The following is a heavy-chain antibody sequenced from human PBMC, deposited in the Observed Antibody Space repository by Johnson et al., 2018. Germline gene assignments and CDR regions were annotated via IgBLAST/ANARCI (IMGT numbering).Heavy chain of an antibody. Sequence: VRLLESGAEVKKPGASVKVSCKASGYTFTSYHVHWVRQAPGQGLEWMGIINPSGGSTTYSQKLQGIVTVTRDPSTSTVYMEVNSLRSADTAVYYCARASHSNNWYHYGLDVWGQGTTVTVSS. CDR1: GYTFTSYH. J-gene: IGHJ6*02. V-gene: IGHV1-46*04. CDR2: INPSGGST. D-gene: IGHD6-13*01. CDR3: ARASHSNNWYHYGLDV.